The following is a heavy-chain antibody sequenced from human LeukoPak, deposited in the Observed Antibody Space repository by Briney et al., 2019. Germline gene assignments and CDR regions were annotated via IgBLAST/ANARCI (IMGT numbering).Heavy chain of an antibody. J-gene: IGHJ3*01. D-gene: IGHD2-2*01. Sequence: GGSLRLSCAASGFTVGSNYMSWVRQAPGKGLEWVSIIYSGGSTYYADSVKGRFTISRDNSKNTLYLQMNSLRAEDTALYYCARGVVVVPAALGAFDFWGQGTMVTVSS. V-gene: IGHV3-53*01. CDR1: GFTVGSNY. CDR3: ARGVVVVPAALGAFDF. CDR2: IYSGGST.